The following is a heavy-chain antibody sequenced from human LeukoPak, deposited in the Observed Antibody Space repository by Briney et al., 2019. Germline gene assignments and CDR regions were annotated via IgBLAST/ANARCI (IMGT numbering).Heavy chain of an antibody. CDR1: GDSISSDY. V-gene: IGHV4-59*08. CDR3: ARYRDGDRDISLDI. D-gene: IGHD4-17*01. Sequence: SETLSRTCTVSGDSISSDYWSWIRQPPGKGLEWIGFISNRGTTSYNPSLKSRITISRDMSKNQFALKLSSVSAADTAVYYCARYRDGDRDISLDIWGQGTLVTVSS. CDR2: ISNRGTT. J-gene: IGHJ4*02.